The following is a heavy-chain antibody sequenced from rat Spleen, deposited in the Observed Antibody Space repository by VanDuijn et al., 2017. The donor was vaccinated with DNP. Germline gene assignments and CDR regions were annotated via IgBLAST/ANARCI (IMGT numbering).Heavy chain of an antibody. CDR2: VNKDSSRI. CDR1: GFIFSNYW. J-gene: IGHJ2*01. D-gene: IGHD1-11*01. V-gene: IGHV4-2*01. Sequence: EVQLVESGGGPVQPGRSLKLSCVASGFIFSNYWMTWIRQAPGKGLEWIAEVNKDSSRINYSPSLKDKFTISRDNAQNTLFLQMRELGSEDTAIYYCTKGPNYGGDSDYFDYWGQGVMVTVSS. CDR3: TKGPNYGGDSDYFDY.